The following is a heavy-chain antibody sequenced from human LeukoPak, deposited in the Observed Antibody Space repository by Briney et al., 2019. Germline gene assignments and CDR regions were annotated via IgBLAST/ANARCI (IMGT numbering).Heavy chain of an antibody. CDR2: ISSSSSTI. J-gene: IGHJ4*02. CDR1: GFTFSRYS. Sequence: PGGSLRLSCAASGFTFSRYSMNWVRQAPGKGLEWVSYISSSSSTIYYADSVKGRFTISRDNAKNSLYLQMNSLRAEDTAVYYCARDSPPDRWGQGTLVTVSS. D-gene: IGHD1-14*01. CDR3: ARDSPPDR. V-gene: IGHV3-48*01.